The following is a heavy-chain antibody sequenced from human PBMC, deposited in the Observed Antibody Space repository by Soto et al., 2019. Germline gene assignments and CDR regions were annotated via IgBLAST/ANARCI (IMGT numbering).Heavy chain of an antibody. J-gene: IGHJ3*02. CDR2: IYYSGST. CDR1: GGSISSYY. V-gene: IGHV4-59*01. D-gene: IGHD6-13*01. Sequence: QVQLQESGPGLVKPSETLSLTCTVSGGSISSYYWSWIRQPPGKGLEWIGYIYYSGSTNYNPSLKCRVSISLDMSKIHCSLKLSSVTAADTAVYYCSTGIAAAAARVVDAFDIWGQGTMVTVSS. CDR3: STGIAAAAARVVDAFDI.